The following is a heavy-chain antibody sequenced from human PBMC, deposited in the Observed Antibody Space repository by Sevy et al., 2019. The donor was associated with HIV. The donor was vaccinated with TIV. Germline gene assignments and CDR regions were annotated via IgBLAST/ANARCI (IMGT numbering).Heavy chain of an antibody. J-gene: IGHJ5*01. CDR1: GDSVSSISAT. D-gene: IGHD2-21*01. CDR2: TYYRSKWQA. V-gene: IGHV6-1*01. CDR3: ARLVGNSWFDS. Sequence: SQTLSLTCDISGDSVSSISATWNWIRLSPSGGLEGLGRTYYRSKWQADYEVSLKSRLNINPDTSKNQFSLQLNSVTPEDTAVYYCARLVGNSWFDSWGQGSLVTVSS.